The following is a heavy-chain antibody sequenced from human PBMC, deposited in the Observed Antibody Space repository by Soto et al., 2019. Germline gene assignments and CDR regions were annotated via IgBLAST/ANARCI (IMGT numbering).Heavy chain of an antibody. Sequence: NPSETLSLTCAVYGGSFGDYYWSWVRQPPGKGLEWIGEINHSGSAHYNPSLKSRVTISVDTSNSQFSLKLRSVTAADTAVYYCARGVGDSLWGSFRPYLDYWGQGALVTVSS. D-gene: IGHD3-16*02. CDR1: GGSFGDYY. V-gene: IGHV4-34*01. CDR3: ARGVGDSLWGSFRPYLDY. J-gene: IGHJ4*02. CDR2: INHSGSA.